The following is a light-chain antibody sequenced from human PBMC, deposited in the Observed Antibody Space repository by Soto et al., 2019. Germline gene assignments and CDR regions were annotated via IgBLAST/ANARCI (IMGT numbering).Light chain of an antibody. Sequence: QSALTQPASVSGSPGQSITISCTGTSSDVGGYNYVSWYQHHPGKAPKLIIYDVSNRPSGVSNRFSGSKSGNTASLTISGLQAEDDADYYCISYTSGSTPGVFGTGTKVTV. V-gene: IGLV2-14*03. CDR3: ISYTSGSTPGV. CDR2: DVS. J-gene: IGLJ1*01. CDR1: SSDVGGYNY.